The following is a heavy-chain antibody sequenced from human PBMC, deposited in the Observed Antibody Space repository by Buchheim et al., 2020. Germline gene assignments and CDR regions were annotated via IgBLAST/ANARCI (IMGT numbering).Heavy chain of an antibody. Sequence: QVQLQQWGAGLLKPSETLSLTCAVYGGSFSGYYWSWIRQPPGKGLEWIGEINHSGSTNYNPSLKSRVTISVDTSKNQSSLKLSSVTAADTAVYYCAREDYYDSSGYLVYWGQGTL. CDR2: INHSGST. CDR3: AREDYYDSSGYLVY. CDR1: GGSFSGYY. J-gene: IGHJ4*02. D-gene: IGHD3-22*01. V-gene: IGHV4-34*01.